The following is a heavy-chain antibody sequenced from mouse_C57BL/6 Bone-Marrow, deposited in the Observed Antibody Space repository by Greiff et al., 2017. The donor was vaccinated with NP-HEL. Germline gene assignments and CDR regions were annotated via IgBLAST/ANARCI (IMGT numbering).Heavy chain of an antibody. CDR3: SRWGVSDY. CDR2: IFPGSGST. V-gene: IGHV1-75*01. Sequence: VQLQQSGPELVKPGASVKISCKASGYTFTDYYINWVKQRPGQGLEWIGWIFPGSGSTYYNEKFKGKATLTVDKSSSPAYMLLRSLTSEDSAVYFCSRWGVSDYWGQGTTLTVSS. CDR1: GYTFTDYY. J-gene: IGHJ2*01.